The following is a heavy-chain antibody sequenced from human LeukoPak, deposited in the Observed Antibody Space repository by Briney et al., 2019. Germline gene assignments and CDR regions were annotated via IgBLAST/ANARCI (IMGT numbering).Heavy chain of an antibody. CDR2: ISSRGSTK. V-gene: IGHV3-11*01. CDR3: ARGSYYYYYMDV. CDR1: GFTFSDNY. Sequence: GGSLRLSCAASGFTFSDNYMSWIRQAPGKGLEWVSYISSRGSTKFYADSVKGRFTISRDNAKNSLYLQMNSLRVEDTAVYYCARGSYYYYYMDVWGKGTTVTISS. J-gene: IGHJ6*03.